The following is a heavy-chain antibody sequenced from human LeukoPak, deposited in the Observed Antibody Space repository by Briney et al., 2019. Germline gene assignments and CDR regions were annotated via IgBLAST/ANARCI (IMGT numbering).Heavy chain of an antibody. V-gene: IGHV4-34*09. CDR1: GGSFSGYY. J-gene: IGHJ4*02. CDR2: INHSGST. Sequence: PSETLSLTCAVYGGSFSGYYWTWIRQPPGKGLEWIGEINHSGSTNYNPSLKSRVTISVDTSKNQFSLKLSSVTAADTAVYYCARSKAVAGPIDYWGQGTLVTVSS. CDR3: ARSKAVAGPIDY. D-gene: IGHD6-19*01.